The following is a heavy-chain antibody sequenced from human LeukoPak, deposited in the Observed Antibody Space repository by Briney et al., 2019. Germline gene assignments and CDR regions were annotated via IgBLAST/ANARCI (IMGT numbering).Heavy chain of an antibody. CDR2: INHSGST. D-gene: IGHD7-27*01. V-gene: IGHV4-34*01. CDR3: ATETNWGIFDY. J-gene: IGHJ4*02. Sequence: PSDTLSLTCAVYGGSFSGYYWSWIRQPPGKGLEWIGEINHSGSTNYNPSLKSRVTISVNTSKNQFSLKLSSVTAADTAVYYCATETNWGIFDYWGQGTLVTVSS. CDR1: GGSFSGYY.